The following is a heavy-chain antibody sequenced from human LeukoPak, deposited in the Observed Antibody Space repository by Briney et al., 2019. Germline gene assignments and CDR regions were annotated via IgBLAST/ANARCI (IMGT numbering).Heavy chain of an antibody. CDR1: GGSISSYY. CDR3: ARDSVTIFAFDP. D-gene: IGHD3-3*01. CDR2: ISYSGST. Sequence: SETLSLTCTVSGGSISSYYWSWIRQPPRKGLEWSRYISYSGSTNYNPSLKSQVTISVDTSKNQFSLKLSSVTAADTAVYYCARDSVTIFAFDPWGQGTLVTVSS. J-gene: IGHJ5*02. V-gene: IGHV4-59*01.